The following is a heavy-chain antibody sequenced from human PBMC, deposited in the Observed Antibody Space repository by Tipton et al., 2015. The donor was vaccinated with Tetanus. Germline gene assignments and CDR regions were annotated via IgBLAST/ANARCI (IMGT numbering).Heavy chain of an antibody. CDR2: ISWNSGSI. CDR1: GFTFDDYA. J-gene: IGHJ2*01. D-gene: IGHD6-6*01. V-gene: IGHV3-9*01. Sequence: SLRLSCAASGFTFDDYAMHWVRQAPGKGLEWVSGISWNSGSIGYADSVKGRFTISRDNAKNSLYLQMNSLRAEDTALYYCAKDKGVAARPVWYFDLWGRGSLVTVSS. CDR3: AKDKGVAARPVWYFDL.